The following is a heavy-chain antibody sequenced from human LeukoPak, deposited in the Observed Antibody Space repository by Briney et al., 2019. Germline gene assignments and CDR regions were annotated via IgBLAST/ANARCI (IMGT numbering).Heavy chain of an antibody. V-gene: IGHV3-21*01. Sequence: GGSLRLSCAASGFTFSSYSMNWVRQAPGKGLEWVSSISSSSSYIYYADSVKGRFTISRDNAKNSLYLQMNSLRAEDTAVYYCAREHIEYSSGWYVDYWGQGTLVTVSS. D-gene: IGHD6-19*01. CDR1: GFTFSSYS. CDR2: ISSSSSYI. CDR3: AREHIEYSSGWYVDY. J-gene: IGHJ4*02.